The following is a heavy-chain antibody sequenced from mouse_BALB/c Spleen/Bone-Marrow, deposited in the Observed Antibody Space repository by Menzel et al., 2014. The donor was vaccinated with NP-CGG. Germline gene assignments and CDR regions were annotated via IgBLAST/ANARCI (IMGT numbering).Heavy chain of an antibody. Sequence: EVHLQQSGPELVKPGASMKISCKASGYSFTGYTMNWVKQSHGKNLEWIGLINPYNGGTSYNQKFKGKATLTVDKSSRTAYMEFLSLTSEDSAVYYCASYYGSSWYFDVWGAGTTVTVSS. CDR2: INPYNGGT. V-gene: IGHV1-18*01. CDR1: GYSFTGYT. CDR3: ASYYGSSWYFDV. J-gene: IGHJ1*01. D-gene: IGHD1-1*01.